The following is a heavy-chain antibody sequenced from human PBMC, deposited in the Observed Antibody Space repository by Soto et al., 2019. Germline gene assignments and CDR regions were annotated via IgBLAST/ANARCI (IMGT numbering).Heavy chain of an antibody. Sequence: GGSLRLSCAASGFTFSSYWMHWVRQAQGKGLVWVSRINSDGSSTSYADSVKGRFTISRDNAKNTLYLQMNSLRAEDTAVYYCARDPVPVYDSSGYSFQHWGQGTLVTVSS. CDR2: INSDGSST. CDR1: GFTFSSYW. D-gene: IGHD3-22*01. CDR3: ARDPVPVYDSSGYSFQH. V-gene: IGHV3-74*01. J-gene: IGHJ1*01.